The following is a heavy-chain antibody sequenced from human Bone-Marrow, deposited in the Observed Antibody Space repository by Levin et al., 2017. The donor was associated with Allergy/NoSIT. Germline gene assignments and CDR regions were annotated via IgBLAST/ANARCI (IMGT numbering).Heavy chain of an antibody. CDR1: GFTFSHHS. J-gene: IGHJ4*02. CDR2: ISSGSSIT. V-gene: IGHV3-48*01. D-gene: IGHD5-24*01. CDR3: VRASQAESTMARYYFDN. Sequence: QAGGSLRLSCAASGFTFSHHSMNWVRQAPGRGLEWLSYISSGSSITYYADSVKGRFTISRDNAKNSLSLQMNSLTVEDTAVYYCVRASQAESTMARYYFDNWGQGTLVTVSS.